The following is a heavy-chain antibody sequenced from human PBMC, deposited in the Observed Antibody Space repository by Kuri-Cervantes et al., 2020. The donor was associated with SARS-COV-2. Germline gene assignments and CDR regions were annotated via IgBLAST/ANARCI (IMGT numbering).Heavy chain of an antibody. CDR2: IIPIVGAP. CDR1: GGSFSSYA. V-gene: IGHV1-69*04. CDR3: ARETSRTSGTGYYFDY. Sequence: SVKVSCKTSGGSFSSYAISWVRQAPGQGLEWMGRIIPIVGAPNYAQNFQGRVTITADTSTSTAYVELSSLRSEDTAVYHCARETSRTSGTGYYFDYWGQGTLVTVSS. D-gene: IGHD6-19*01. J-gene: IGHJ4*02.